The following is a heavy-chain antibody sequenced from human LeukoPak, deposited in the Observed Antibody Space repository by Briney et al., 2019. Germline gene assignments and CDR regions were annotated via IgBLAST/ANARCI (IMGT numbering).Heavy chain of an antibody. CDR2: IFYSGST. V-gene: IGHV4-31*03. CDR3: AREKNYDVLTGN. J-gene: IGHJ1*01. CDR1: GGSVSSGGYY. Sequence: SETLSLTCTVPGGSVSSGGYYWSWIRQHPGKGLEWIGCIFYSGSTYFNPSLKSRVTISVDTSKNQFSLKLSSVTAADTAVYYCAREKNYDVLTGNWGQGTLVTVSS. D-gene: IGHD3-9*01.